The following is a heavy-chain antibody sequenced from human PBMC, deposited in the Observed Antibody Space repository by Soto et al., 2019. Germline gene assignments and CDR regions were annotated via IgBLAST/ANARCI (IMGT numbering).Heavy chain of an antibody. J-gene: IGHJ6*02. CDR3: ARAISSGGRFSGMDV. CDR2: ITPVLDMA. V-gene: IGHV1-69*02. D-gene: IGHD3-16*01. CDR1: GGTFSSNT. Sequence: SVKVSCTASGGTFSSNTLSWVRQAPGQGLEWMGRITPVLDMADYEQKFQDRLTITADKSTTTVYMELGSLRSEDTAIYYCARAISSGGRFSGMDVWGQGTTVTAP.